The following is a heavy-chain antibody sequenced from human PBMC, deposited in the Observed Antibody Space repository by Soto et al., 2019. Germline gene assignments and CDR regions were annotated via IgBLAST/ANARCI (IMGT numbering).Heavy chain of an antibody. CDR1: GYTFTSYA. V-gene: IGHV1-3*01. CDR3: ARSSGFYYVDY. D-gene: IGHD3-22*01. J-gene: IGHJ4*02. CDR2: INAGNGHT. Sequence: QVQLVQSGAEVKKPGASVKVSCKASGYTFTSYAMHWVRQAPGQRLEWMGWINAGNGHTKYSQKFQGRVTITRDTAASTAYMELTSLRSDDTAVYYCARSSGFYYVDYWGQGNLVTVSS.